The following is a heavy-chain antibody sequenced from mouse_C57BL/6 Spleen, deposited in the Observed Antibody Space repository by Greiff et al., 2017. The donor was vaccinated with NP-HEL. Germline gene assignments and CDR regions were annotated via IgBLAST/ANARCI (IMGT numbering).Heavy chain of an antibody. J-gene: IGHJ4*01. CDR3: ARHFDYGDYYAMDY. V-gene: IGHV5-12*01. CDR2: ISNGGGST. Sequence: EVHLVESGGGLVQPGGSLKLSCAASGFTFSDYYMYWVRQTPEKRLEWVAYISNGGGSTYYPDTVKGRFTISRDNAKNTLYLQMSRLKSEDTAMYYCARHFDYGDYYAMDYWGQGTSVTVSS. CDR1: GFTFSDYY. D-gene: IGHD2-4*01.